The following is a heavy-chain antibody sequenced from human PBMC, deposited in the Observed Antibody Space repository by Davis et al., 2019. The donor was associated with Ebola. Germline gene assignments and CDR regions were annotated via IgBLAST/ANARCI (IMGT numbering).Heavy chain of an antibody. J-gene: IGHJ4*02. CDR3: GRHSHNSGFVY. CDR1: GGSMSISGYY. CDR2: IYYSGTT. D-gene: IGHD3-22*01. Sequence: MPGGSLRLSCTVSGGSMSISGYYWTWIRQPPGKGPQWIGSIYYSGTTYYNPSLKSRVTISVDTSKSQFSLKLNSVTGADTAVYYCGRHSHNSGFVYWGQGPLVTVSS. V-gene: IGHV4-39*01.